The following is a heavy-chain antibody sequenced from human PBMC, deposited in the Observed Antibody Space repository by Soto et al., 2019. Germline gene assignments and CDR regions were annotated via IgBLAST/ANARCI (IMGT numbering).Heavy chain of an antibody. V-gene: IGHV1-69*01. J-gene: IGHJ6*02. CDR1: GGTFSDST. CDR2: IIPIFDTA. Sequence: QVQLVQSGAELRKPGSSVKVSRKASGGTFSDSTINWVRQAPGQRLEWMGGIIPIFDTANYAEKFQGRVTITADESTSTSFMEVSSLRSEDTAVYYCARNGTLTGYSYGMDVWGQGTMATVSS. D-gene: IGHD1-1*01. CDR3: ARNGTLTGYSYGMDV.